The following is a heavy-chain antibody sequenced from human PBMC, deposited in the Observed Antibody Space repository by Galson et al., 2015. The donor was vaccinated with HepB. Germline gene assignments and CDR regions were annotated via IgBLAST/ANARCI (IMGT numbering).Heavy chain of an antibody. CDR2: IRTETYGGTT. J-gene: IGHJ4*02. CDR3: TRDLGYYYGSGSDY. D-gene: IGHD3-10*01. V-gene: IGHV3-49*04. Sequence: SLRLSCASSGFTFGDYAMNWVRQAPGKGLEWAAFIRTETYGGTTEYAASVKGRFTIFRDDSNSIAYLQMNSLKIADTAVYYCTRDLGYYYGSGSDYWGQGTLVTVSS. CDR1: GFTFGDYA.